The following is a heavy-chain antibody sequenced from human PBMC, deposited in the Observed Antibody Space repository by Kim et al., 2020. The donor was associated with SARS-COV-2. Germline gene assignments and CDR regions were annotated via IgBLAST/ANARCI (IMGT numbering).Heavy chain of an antibody. CDR3: ALDLGYCGGDCYYRS. Sequence: ASVKVSCKASGYNFTLYAMHWVRQAPGQRLEWMGWINTGSGNTKYSQKFQGRVTITRDTSATSVYMELNSLRSEDSAIYYCALDLGYCGGDCYYRSWGQG. CDR2: INTGSGNT. D-gene: IGHD2-21*01. CDR1: GYNFTLYA. J-gene: IGHJ4*02. V-gene: IGHV1-3*04.